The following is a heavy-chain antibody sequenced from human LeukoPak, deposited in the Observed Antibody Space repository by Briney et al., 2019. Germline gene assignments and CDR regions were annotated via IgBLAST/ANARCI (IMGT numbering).Heavy chain of an antibody. J-gene: IGHJ4*02. D-gene: IGHD3-10*01. CDR3: ARHSISSGYYNDAGTYSNSGMDV. Sequence: SETLSLTCTVSGGYIDNYYWSWIRQPPGKGLEWIGYVYYTGGTNYNPSLKSRVTISVDTSKHQFSLKLSSVTAADTAVYYCARHSISSGYYNDAGTYSNSGMDVWGQGTLVSVAS. V-gene: IGHV4-59*08. CDR2: VYYTGGT. CDR1: GGYIDNYY.